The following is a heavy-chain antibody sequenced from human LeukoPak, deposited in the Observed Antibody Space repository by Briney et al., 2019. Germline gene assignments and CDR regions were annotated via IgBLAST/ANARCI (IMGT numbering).Heavy chain of an antibody. CDR3: ARRYSGYDGLIWFDP. Sequence: SETLSLTCTVSGGSISSSSYYWGWIRQPPGKGLEWIGSIYYSGSTYYNPSLKSRVTISVDTSKNQFSLKPSSVTAADTAVYYCARRYSGYDGLIWFDPWGQGTLVTVSS. J-gene: IGHJ5*02. CDR2: IYYSGST. V-gene: IGHV4-39*01. CDR1: GGSISSSSYY. D-gene: IGHD5-12*01.